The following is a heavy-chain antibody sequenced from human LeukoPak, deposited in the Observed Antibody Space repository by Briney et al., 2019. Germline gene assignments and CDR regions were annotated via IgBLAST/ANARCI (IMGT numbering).Heavy chain of an antibody. V-gene: IGHV4-30-2*01. CDR1: GGSISSGGYS. Sequence: PSETLSLTCAVSGGSISSGGYSWSWIRQPPGKGLEWIGYIYHSGSTYYNPSLKSRVTISVDRSKNQFSLKLSSVTAADTAVYYCARALRGDWFDPWGQGTLVTVSS. CDR3: ARALRGDWFDP. CDR2: IYHSGST. J-gene: IGHJ5*02.